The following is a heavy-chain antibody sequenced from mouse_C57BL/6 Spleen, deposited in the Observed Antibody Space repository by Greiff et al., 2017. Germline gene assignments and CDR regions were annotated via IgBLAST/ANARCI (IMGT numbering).Heavy chain of an antibody. J-gene: IGHJ4*01. V-gene: IGHV1-61*01. D-gene: IGHD3-2*02. Sequence: QVQLQQPGAELVRPGSSVKLSCKASGYTFTSYWMDWVKQRPGQGLDWIGNIYPSDSETHYNQKFKDKATLTVDKSSSTAYMQLSSLTSEDSAVYYCATAQARAMDYWGQGTSVTVSS. CDR1: GYTFTSYW. CDR2: IYPSDSET. CDR3: ATAQARAMDY.